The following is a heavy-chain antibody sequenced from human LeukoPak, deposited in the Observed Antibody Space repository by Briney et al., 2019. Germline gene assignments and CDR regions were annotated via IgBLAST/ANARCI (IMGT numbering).Heavy chain of an antibody. CDR1: GFSFSIYA. CDR3: AKYSASYLDY. CDR2: ISGSGGIT. J-gene: IGHJ4*02. V-gene: IGHV3-23*01. D-gene: IGHD1-26*01. Sequence: PGGSLRLSCAASGFSFSIYAMTWVRQAPGKGLEWVSTISGSGGITYYADSVRGHFTISRDNSKNTLYLQMNSLRAGDTAVYYCAKYSASYLDYWGQGTLVTVSS.